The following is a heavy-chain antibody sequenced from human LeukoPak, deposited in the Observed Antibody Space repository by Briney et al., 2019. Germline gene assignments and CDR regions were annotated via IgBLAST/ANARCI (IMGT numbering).Heavy chain of an antibody. CDR3: ARDNYDNNGYYFD. CDR1: GFTFSSYE. Sequence: GGSLRLSCAASGFTFSSYEMNWVRQAPGKGLEWVSYISSSGSTIYYADSVKGRFTISRDNAKNSLYLQMNSLRADDTAVYYCARDNYDNNGYYFDWGQGTLVTVSS. V-gene: IGHV3-48*03. D-gene: IGHD3-22*01. J-gene: IGHJ4*02. CDR2: ISSSGSTI.